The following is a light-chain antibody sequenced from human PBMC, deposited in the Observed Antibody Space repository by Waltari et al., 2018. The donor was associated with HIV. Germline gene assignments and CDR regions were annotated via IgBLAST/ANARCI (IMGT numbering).Light chain of an antibody. CDR2: GAS. CDR1: QSVSSSY. J-gene: IGKJ2*01. V-gene: IGKV3-20*01. CDR3: QQYGASPYT. Sequence: EIALTQSPATLTLSPGERATLSCRASQSVSSSYLAWYQRKPGQAPRLLIYGASNRATDIPDRFSGSGSGTDFTLTISRLEPEDSAVYCCQQYGASPYTFGLGTKLEI.